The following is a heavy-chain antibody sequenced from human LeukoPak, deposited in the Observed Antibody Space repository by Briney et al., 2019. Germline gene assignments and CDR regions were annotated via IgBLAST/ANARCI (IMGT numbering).Heavy chain of an antibody. J-gene: IGHJ4*02. CDR2: IYTSWST. CDR3: ARGNDY. Sequence: SETLSPTCTVSGGAISCYYWRWSRQPAGKGLEWIGRIYTSWSTNYNPSLKSRVTMSVDTSKNQFSLKLSSVTAADTAVYYCARGNDYWGQGTLVTVSS. V-gene: IGHV4-4*07. CDR1: GGAISCYY.